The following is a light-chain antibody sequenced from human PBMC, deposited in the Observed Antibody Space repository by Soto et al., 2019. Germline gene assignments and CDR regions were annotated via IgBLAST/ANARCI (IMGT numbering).Light chain of an antibody. CDR1: QTISSW. Sequence: DIEMIQSRSSLCGSVGDRVTMPCRASQTISSWLAWYQQKPGKAPKLLIYKASTLKSGVPSRFSGSGSGTEFTLTISSLQPDDFATYYCQHYNSYSEAFGQGTKVDI. CDR2: KAS. J-gene: IGKJ1*01. V-gene: IGKV1-5*03. CDR3: QHYNSYSEA.